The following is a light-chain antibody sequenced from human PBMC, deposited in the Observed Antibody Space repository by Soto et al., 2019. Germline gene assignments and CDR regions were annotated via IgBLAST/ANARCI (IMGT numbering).Light chain of an antibody. CDR2: EVR. J-gene: IGLJ3*02. CDR1: MRDVGAYNL. CDR3: SAYTARSTLV. Sequence: QSALTQPASVSGSAGQSITISCSGTMRDVGAYNLVSWYQQHPGTAPKLIIYEVRNRPSGISSRFSGSRSVNTASLTISGLQSEDEGDDYCSAYTARSTLVFGGGTKLTLL. V-gene: IGLV2-14*01.